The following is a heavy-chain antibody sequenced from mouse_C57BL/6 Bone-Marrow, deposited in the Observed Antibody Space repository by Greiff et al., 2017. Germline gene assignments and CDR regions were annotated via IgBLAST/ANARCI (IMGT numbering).Heavy chain of an antibody. Sequence: EVKLVESGGGLVKPGGSLKLSCAASGFTFSSYALSWVRQTPEKRLEWVATISDGGSYTYYPDNVKGRFTISRDNAKNNLYLQMSHLKSEDTAMYYCARAVRWLPHYFEYWGKGTTLTVSS. D-gene: IGHD2-3*01. V-gene: IGHV5-4*03. CDR3: ARAVRWLPHYFEY. CDR2: ISDGGSYT. J-gene: IGHJ2*01. CDR1: GFTFSSYA.